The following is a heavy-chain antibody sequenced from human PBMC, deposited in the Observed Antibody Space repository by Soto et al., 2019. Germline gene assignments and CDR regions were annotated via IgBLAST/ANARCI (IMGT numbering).Heavy chain of an antibody. Sequence: PSETLSLTCTVSGGSISSGGYYWSWIRQHPGKGLEWIGYIYYSGSTYYNPSLKSRVTISVDTSKNQFSLKLSSVTAADTAVYYCARDGSGSHRMSWFHPWGQGTLVTVSS. CDR1: GGSISSGGYY. CDR2: IYYSGST. D-gene: IGHD1-26*01. V-gene: IGHV4-31*03. CDR3: ARDGSGSHRMSWFHP. J-gene: IGHJ5*02.